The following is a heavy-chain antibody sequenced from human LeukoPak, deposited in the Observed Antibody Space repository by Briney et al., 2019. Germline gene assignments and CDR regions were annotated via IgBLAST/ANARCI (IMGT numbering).Heavy chain of an antibody. CDR3: ARVALRLNWFDP. Sequence: SETLSLTCTVSGGSISSYYWSWTRQPPGKGLEWIGYIYYSGSTNYNPSLKSRVTISVDTSKNQFSLKLSSVTAADTAVYYCARVALRLNWFDPWGQGTLVTVSS. J-gene: IGHJ5*02. D-gene: IGHD5/OR15-5a*01. V-gene: IGHV4-59*01. CDR2: IYYSGST. CDR1: GGSISSYY.